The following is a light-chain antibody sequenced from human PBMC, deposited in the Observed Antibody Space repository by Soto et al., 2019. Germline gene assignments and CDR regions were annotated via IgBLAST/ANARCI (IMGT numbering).Light chain of an antibody. CDR1: SSDVGAYNY. CDR2: EVS. V-gene: IGLV2-14*01. J-gene: IGLJ1*01. Sequence: QSVLTQPASVSGSPGQSITISCTGSSSDVGAYNYVSWFQQHPGKAPKFMIYEVSNRPSGVSKRFSGSKSGNTASLTVSGLQAEDEADYYCSSYTTSSTLYVFGTGTKLTVL. CDR3: SSYTTSSTLYV.